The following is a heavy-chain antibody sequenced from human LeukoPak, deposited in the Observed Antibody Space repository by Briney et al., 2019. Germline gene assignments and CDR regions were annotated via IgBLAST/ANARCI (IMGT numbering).Heavy chain of an antibody. CDR3: AKDGYTEWLGLYYFDY. V-gene: IGHV3-30*02. J-gene: IGHJ4*02. D-gene: IGHD6-19*01. Sequence: GGSLRLSCAASGFTFSSYDMHWVRQAPGKGLEWVAFIRYDGSNKYYADSVKGRFTISRDTSKNTLYLQMNSLRAEDTAVYYCAKDGYTEWLGLYYFDYWGQGTLVTVSS. CDR2: IRYDGSNK. CDR1: GFTFSSYD.